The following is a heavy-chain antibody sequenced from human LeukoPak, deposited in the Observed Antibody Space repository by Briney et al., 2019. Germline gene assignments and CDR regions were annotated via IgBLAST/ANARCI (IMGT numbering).Heavy chain of an antibody. CDR2: INHSGST. CDR3: ASAHPDYGSGSPRADPANYYYMDV. J-gene: IGHJ6*03. D-gene: IGHD3-10*01. CDR1: GGSFSGYY. V-gene: IGHV4-34*01. Sequence: SETLSLTCAVYGGSFSGYYWSWIRQPPGKGLEWIGEINHSGSTNYNPSLKSRVTISVDTSKNQFSLKLSSVTAADTAVYYCASAHPDYGSGSPRADPANYYYMDVWGKGTTVTISS.